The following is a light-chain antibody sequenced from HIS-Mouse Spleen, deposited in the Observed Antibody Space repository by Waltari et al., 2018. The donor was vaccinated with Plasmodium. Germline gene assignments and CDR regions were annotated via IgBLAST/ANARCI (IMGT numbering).Light chain of an antibody. CDR1: SSDVGGYNY. J-gene: IGLJ1*01. CDR2: DVS. Sequence: QSALTQPRSVSGSPGQSVTISCTGTSSDVGGYNYVSWYQQHPGKAPQLMSYDVSKRPSGFPDRFSGSKSGNTASLTISGLQAEDEADYYCCSYAGSYTYVFGTGTKVTVL. V-gene: IGLV2-11*01. CDR3: CSYAGSYTYV.